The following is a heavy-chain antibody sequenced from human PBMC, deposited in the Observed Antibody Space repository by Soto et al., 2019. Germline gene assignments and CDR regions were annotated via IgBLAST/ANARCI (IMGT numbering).Heavy chain of an antibody. J-gene: IGHJ4*02. CDR2: ISSSGDII. CDR3: ARDLGYYASDGYFDY. D-gene: IGHD3-22*01. Sequence: GGSLRLSCAGSGFSFSDYYMSWIRQAPGKGLEWVSYISSSGDIIYYADSVKGRFTISRDNAKNSLYLQMNSLRAEDAAVYYCARDLGYYASDGYFDYWGQGTVVTVSS. CDR1: GFSFSDYY. V-gene: IGHV3-11*01.